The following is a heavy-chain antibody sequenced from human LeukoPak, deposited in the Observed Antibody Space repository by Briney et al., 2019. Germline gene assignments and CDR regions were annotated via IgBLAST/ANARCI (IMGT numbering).Heavy chain of an antibody. Sequence: SETLSLTCTVSGGSISSYYWSWIRQPPGKGLEWIGYIYYSGSTNYNPSLKSRVTISVDTSKNQFSLKLSSVTAADTAVYYCARQAAAADPFDYWGREPWSPSPQ. V-gene: IGHV4-59*01. CDR3: ARQAAAADPFDY. CDR2: IYYSGST. D-gene: IGHD6-13*01. J-gene: IGHJ4*02. CDR1: GGSISSYY.